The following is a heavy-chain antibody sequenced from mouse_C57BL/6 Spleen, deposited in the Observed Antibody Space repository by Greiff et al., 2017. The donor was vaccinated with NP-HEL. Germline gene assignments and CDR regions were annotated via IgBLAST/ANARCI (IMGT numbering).Heavy chain of an antibody. CDR3: AYGYPYFDY. Sequence: EVQLQQSGGGLVKPGGSLKLSCAASGFTFSDYGMHWVRQAPEKGLEWVAYISSGSSTIYYADTVKGRFTISRDNAKNTLFLQMTSLRSEDTAMYYCAYGYPYFDYWGQGTTLTVSS. CDR1: GFTFSDYG. J-gene: IGHJ2*01. CDR2: ISSGSSTI. D-gene: IGHD2-2*01. V-gene: IGHV5-17*01.